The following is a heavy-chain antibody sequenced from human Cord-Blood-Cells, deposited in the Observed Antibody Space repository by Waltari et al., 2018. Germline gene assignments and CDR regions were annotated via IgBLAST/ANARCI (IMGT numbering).Heavy chain of an antibody. CDR1: GYTFTGYY. V-gene: IGHV1-2*06. Sequence: QVQLVQSGAEVKKPGASVKVSCKASGYTFTGYYMHWVRQAPGQGLEWMGRINPTRGGTNYAKKFQGRVTMTRDTSISTAYMELSRLRSDDTAVYYCARDQGRGIDPFDYWGQGTLVTVSS. D-gene: IGHD3-16*01. CDR3: ARDQGRGIDPFDY. J-gene: IGHJ4*02. CDR2: INPTRGGT.